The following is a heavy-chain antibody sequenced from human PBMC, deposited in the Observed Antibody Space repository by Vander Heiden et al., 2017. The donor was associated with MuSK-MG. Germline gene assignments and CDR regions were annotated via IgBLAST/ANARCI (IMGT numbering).Heavy chain of an antibody. CDR3: ARASRRRSDY. V-gene: IGHV3-21*01. J-gene: IGHJ4*02. CDR1: GFTFSSYS. Sequence: EVQLVESGGGLVKPGGSLRLSCAASGFTFSSYSMNWVRQAPGKGLEWVSSISSSSRYIDDADSVKGRFTISRDNAKNSLYLKMKSLRAEDTAVYYGARASRRRSDYWGQGTMVTVYS. CDR2: ISSSSRYI.